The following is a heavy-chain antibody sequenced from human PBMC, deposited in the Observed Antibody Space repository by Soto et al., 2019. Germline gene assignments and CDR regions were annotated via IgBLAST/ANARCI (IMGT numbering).Heavy chain of an antibody. J-gene: IGHJ4*02. V-gene: IGHV4-34*01. D-gene: IGHD4-17*01. CDR3: ARGLDDYGDLGWGY. Sequence: QVHLQQWGAGLLKPSETLSLTCGVYGGSFSGYYWSWIRQPPGKGLEWIGEINHSGTTYYNPSLKSRVTISVDTSKNQVSLKLSSVTAADTAVYYCARGLDDYGDLGWGYWGQGPLVSVSS. CDR1: GGSFSGYY. CDR2: INHSGTT.